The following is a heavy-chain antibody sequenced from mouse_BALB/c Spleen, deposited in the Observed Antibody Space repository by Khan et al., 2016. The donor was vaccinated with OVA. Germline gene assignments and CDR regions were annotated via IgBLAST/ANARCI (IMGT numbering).Heavy chain of an antibody. CDR1: GYSITSDYA. V-gene: IGHV3-2*02. CDR3: ARMGDGYYGAMDY. CDR2: ISYSGST. J-gene: IGHJ4*01. D-gene: IGHD2-3*01. Sequence: EVQLVESGPGLVKPSQSLSLTCTVTGYSITSDYAWNWIRQFPGNKLEWMGYISYSGSTSYNPSLKSRISITRDTSKNQFFLQLNSVTTEDTATYYGARMGDGYYGAMDYWGQGTSVTVSS.